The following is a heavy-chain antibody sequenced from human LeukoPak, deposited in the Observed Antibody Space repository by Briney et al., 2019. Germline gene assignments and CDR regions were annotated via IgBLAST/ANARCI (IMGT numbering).Heavy chain of an antibody. V-gene: IGHV4-59*01. CDR1: GGSLNSYY. CDR2: IYYSGST. J-gene: IGHJ4*02. D-gene: IGHD4-17*01. CDR3: ARVILNWVSGDDTYFDY. Sequence: SETLSLTCTVSGGSLNSYYWSWIRQPPGKGLEWIGYIYYSGSTNYNPSLKSRVTISVDTSKNQFSLKLSSVTAADTAVYYCARVILNWVSGDDTYFDYWGQGTLVTVSS.